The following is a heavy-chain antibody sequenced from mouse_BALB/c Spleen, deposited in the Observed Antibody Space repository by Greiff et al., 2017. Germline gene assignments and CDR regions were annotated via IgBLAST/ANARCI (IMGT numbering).Heavy chain of an antibody. CDR2: ISDGGSYT. CDR3: ARAFYGNYSAMDY. D-gene: IGHD2-10*01. CDR1: GFTFSDYY. J-gene: IGHJ4*01. V-gene: IGHV5-4*02. Sequence: EVKLVESGGGLVKPGGSLKLSCAASGFTFSDYYMYWVRQTPEKRLEWVATISDGGSYTYYPDSVKGRFTISRDNAKNNLYLQMSSLKSEDTAMYYCARAFYGNYSAMDYWGQGTSVTVSS.